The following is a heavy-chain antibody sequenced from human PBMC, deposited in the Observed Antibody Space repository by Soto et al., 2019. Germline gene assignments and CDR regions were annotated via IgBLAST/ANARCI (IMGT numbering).Heavy chain of an antibody. D-gene: IGHD1-20*01. CDR3: ARDTGRITGTTWGWFDP. J-gene: IGHJ5*02. Sequence: QPGGSLRLSCAASGFTFSSYGMHWVRQAPGKGLEWVAVIWYDGSNKYYADSVKGRFTISRDNSKNTLYLQMNSLRAEDTAVYYCARDTGRITGTTWGWFDPWGQGTLVTVSS. CDR1: GFTFSSYG. V-gene: IGHV3-33*01. CDR2: IWYDGSNK.